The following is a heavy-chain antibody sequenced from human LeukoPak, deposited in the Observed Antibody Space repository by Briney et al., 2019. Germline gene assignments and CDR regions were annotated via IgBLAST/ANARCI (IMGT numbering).Heavy chain of an antibody. CDR1: GGSISSGNYY. CDR2: IWPDGAP. Sequence: PSQTLSLTCTVSGGSISSGNYYWSWIRQPAGKGLEWIGRIWPDGAPTYRPSLKSRVTISVDTSKNQFSLRLSSVTAADTAVYYCARGRDSRGYQFMGFDSWGQGTLVTVPS. J-gene: IGHJ4*02. D-gene: IGHD3-22*01. V-gene: IGHV4-61*02. CDR3: ARGRDSRGYQFMGFDS.